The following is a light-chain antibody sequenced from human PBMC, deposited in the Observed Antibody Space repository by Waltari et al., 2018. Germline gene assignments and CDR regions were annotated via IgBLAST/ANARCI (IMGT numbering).Light chain of an antibody. Sequence: QSALTQPRSVPGSPGQSVTLSCTGTSSDIGGYKYVSWYQQHPGNAPKLVIYDVDKRPPGVPDRFFGSKAGNTASLTISGLQTDDDADYYCCSYAGRYTSVFGRGTRVTVL. CDR1: SSDIGGYKY. CDR2: DVD. J-gene: IGLJ2*01. V-gene: IGLV2-11*01. CDR3: CSYAGRYTSV.